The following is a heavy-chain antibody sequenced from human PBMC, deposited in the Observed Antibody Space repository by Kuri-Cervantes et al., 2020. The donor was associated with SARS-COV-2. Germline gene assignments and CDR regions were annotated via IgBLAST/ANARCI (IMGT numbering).Heavy chain of an antibody. V-gene: IGHV3-7*03. CDR3: TYSGYDYYYYYYMDV. CDR1: GFTFSSYW. D-gene: IGHD5-12*01. J-gene: IGHJ6*03. Sequence: GESLKISCAASGFTFSSYWMSWVRQAPGKGREWVANIKQDGSEKYYVDSVKGRFTISRDNAKNSLYLQMNSLKTEDTAVYYCTYSGYDYYYYYYMDVRGKGTTVTVSS. CDR2: IKQDGSEK.